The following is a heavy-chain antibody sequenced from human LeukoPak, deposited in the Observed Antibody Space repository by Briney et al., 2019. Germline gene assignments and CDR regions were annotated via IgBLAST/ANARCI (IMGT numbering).Heavy chain of an antibody. V-gene: IGHV5-51*01. J-gene: IGHJ6*03. CDR1: GYSFTNYW. D-gene: IGHD6-6*01. CDR3: ARRRLEHSSSSAGYYYYYYMDV. Sequence: GESLKISCKGSGYSFTNYWIDWVRQMPGKGLEWMGIIYPGDSDTRYSPSFQGQVTISADKSTSTAYLQWSSLKASDTAMYYCARRRLEHSSSSAGYYYYYYMDVWGKGTTVTVSS. CDR2: IYPGDSDT.